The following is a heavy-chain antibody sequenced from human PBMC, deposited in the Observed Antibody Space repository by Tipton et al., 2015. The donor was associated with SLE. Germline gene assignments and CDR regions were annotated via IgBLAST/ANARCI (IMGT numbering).Heavy chain of an antibody. Sequence: TLSLTCTVSGGSISSYYWSWIRQPPGKGLEWIGYIYYSGSTNYNPSLKSRVTISVDTSKNQFSLKLSSVTAADTAVYYCARRMVFGGDYFDYWGPGTLVTVSS. CDR1: GGSISSYY. D-gene: IGHD3-10*02. CDR3: ARRMVFGGDYFDY. J-gene: IGHJ4*02. V-gene: IGHV4-59*08. CDR2: IYYSGST.